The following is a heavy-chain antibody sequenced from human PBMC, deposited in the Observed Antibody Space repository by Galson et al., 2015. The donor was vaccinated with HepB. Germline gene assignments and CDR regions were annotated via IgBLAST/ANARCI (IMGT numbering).Heavy chain of an antibody. J-gene: IGHJ3*02. V-gene: IGHV4-61*02. D-gene: IGHD4-17*01. Sequence: TLSLTCTVSGGSISSGSYYWSWIRQPAGKGLEWIGRIYTSGSTNYNPSLKSRVTISVDTSKNQFSLKLSSVTAADTAVYYCARGRYGDYVGNAFDIWGQGTIVTVSS. CDR3: ARGRYGDYVGNAFDI. CDR2: IYTSGST. CDR1: GGSISSGSYY.